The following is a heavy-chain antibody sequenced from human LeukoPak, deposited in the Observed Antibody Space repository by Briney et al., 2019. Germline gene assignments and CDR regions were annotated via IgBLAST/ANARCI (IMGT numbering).Heavy chain of an antibody. CDR1: GGSFSGYY. V-gene: IGHV4-34*01. J-gene: IGHJ1*01. CDR2: INHSGST. CDR3: ADHYDILTGVFEGYFQH. Sequence: SETLSLTCAVYGGSFSGYYWSWIRQPPGKGLEWIGEINHSGSTNYNPSLKSRVTISVDTSKNQFSLKLSSVTAADTAVYYCADHYDILTGVFEGYFQHWGQGTLVTVSS. D-gene: IGHD3-9*01.